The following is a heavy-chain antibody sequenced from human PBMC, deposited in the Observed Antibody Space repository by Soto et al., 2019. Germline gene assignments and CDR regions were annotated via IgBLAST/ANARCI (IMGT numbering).Heavy chain of an antibody. CDR2: IYYSGST. J-gene: IGHJ6*02. V-gene: IGHV4-61*01. CDR3: ARDPLDIVGDTAYYYYGMDV. CDR1: GGSVSSGSYY. D-gene: IGHD1-26*01. Sequence: SETLSLTCTVSGGSVSSGSYYWSWIRQPPGKGLEWIGYIYYSGSTNYNPSLKSRVTISVDTSKNQFSLKLSSVTAADTAVYYCARDPLDIVGDTAYYYYGMDVWGQGTTVTVSS.